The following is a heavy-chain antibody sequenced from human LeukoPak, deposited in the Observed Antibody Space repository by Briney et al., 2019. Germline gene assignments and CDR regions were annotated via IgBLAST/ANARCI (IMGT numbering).Heavy chain of an antibody. CDR1: GFTFSSYS. CDR2: ISSSSSTI. J-gene: IGHJ3*02. V-gene: IGHV3-48*01. Sequence: GGSLRLSCAASGFTFSSYSMTWVRQAPGKGLEWISYISSSSSTIFYADSVKGRFTISRDNSKNTLYLQMNSLRAEDTAVYYCARRVTIADAFDIWGQGTMVTVSS. CDR3: ARRVTIADAFDI. D-gene: IGHD5-18*01.